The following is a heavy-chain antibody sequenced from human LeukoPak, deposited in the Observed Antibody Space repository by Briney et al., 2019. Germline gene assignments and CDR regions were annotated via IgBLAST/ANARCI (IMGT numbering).Heavy chain of an antibody. Sequence: GGSLRLSCAASGFTFRSYGMSWVRQAPGKGLEWVSSISGSGDSTHYADSVKGRVAISRDNSKNTLYLQMNSLRAEDTAIYYCARGMIFYTIFFDWGQGTLVTVSS. CDR2: ISGSGDST. CDR3: ARGMIFYTIFFD. D-gene: IGHD3-9*01. J-gene: IGHJ4*02. CDR1: GFTFRSYG. V-gene: IGHV3-23*01.